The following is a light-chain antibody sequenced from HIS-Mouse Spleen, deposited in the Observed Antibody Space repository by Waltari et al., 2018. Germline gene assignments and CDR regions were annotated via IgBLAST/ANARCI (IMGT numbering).Light chain of an antibody. J-gene: IGLJ2*01. Sequence: SYVLTQPPSVSVAPGKTARITCGGTNIGSNSVHWYPQKPGKAPVLAVYDDSDRPSGIPERFSGSNSGNTATLTISRVEAGDEADYYCQVWDSSSDHVVFGGGTKLTVL. CDR3: QVWDSSSDHVV. CDR2: DDS. V-gene: IGLV3-21*03. CDR1: NIGSNS.